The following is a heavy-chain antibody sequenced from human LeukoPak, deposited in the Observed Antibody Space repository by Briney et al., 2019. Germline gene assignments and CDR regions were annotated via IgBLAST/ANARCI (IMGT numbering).Heavy chain of an antibody. Sequence: GGSLRLSCAASGFTFSTHWMHWVRQAPRKGLVWVSRINADGGFKSYADSVKGRFTISRDNTENTLYLPMNSLTAEDTAVYYCARDPGISGVDYWGLGTLVTVSS. CDR1: GFTFSTHW. D-gene: IGHD2-15*01. V-gene: IGHV3-74*01. J-gene: IGHJ4*02. CDR3: ARDPGISGVDY. CDR2: INADGGFK.